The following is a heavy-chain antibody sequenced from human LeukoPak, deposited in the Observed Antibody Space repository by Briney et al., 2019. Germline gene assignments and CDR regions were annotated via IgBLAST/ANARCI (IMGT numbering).Heavy chain of an antibody. Sequence: PGGSLRLSCAASGFTFSSYSMNWVRQAPGKGLEWVGRIKSKTDGGTTDYAAPVKGRFTISRDDSKNTLYLQMNSLKTEDTAVYYCTTDNYDFWSGSPDYWGQGTLVTVSS. J-gene: IGHJ4*02. D-gene: IGHD3-3*01. CDR2: IKSKTDGGTT. CDR1: GFTFSSYS. CDR3: TTDNYDFWSGSPDY. V-gene: IGHV3-15*01.